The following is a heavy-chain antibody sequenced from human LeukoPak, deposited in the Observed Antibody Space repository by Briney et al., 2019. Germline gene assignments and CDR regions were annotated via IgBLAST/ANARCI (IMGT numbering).Heavy chain of an antibody. CDR3: ARDLDQYSGRYGGFGHDF. V-gene: IGHV1-18*01. CDR1: GYTFTSYG. D-gene: IGHD1-26*01. CDR2: ISAYNGNT. J-gene: IGHJ4*02. Sequence: ASVKVSCEASGYTFTSYGINWVRQAPGQGLEWMGWISAYNGNTSYAQKLQGRVTMTTDTSTSTAYMELRSLRSDDTAVYYCARDLDQYSGRYGGFGHDFWGQGTLVTVSS.